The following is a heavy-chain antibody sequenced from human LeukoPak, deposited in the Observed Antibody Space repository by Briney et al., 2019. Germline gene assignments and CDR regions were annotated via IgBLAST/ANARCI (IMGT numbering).Heavy chain of an antibody. V-gene: IGHV1-46*01. CDR3: ARGRITMVRGVITSLHFDY. CDR1: GYTFTSYY. Sequence: GASVKVSCKASGYTFTSYYMHWVRQAPGQGLEWMGIINPSGGSTSYAQKFQGRVTMTRDMSTSTDYMELSSLRSEDTAVYYCARGRITMVRGVITSLHFDYWGQGTLVTVSS. J-gene: IGHJ4*02. D-gene: IGHD3-10*01. CDR2: INPSGGST.